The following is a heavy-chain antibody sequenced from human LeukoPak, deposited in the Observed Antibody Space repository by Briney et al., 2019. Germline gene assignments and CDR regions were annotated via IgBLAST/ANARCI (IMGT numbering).Heavy chain of an antibody. V-gene: IGHV3-21*01. D-gene: IGHD5-18*01. J-gene: IGHJ4*02. CDR2: ISGSSSYV. Sequence: GGSLRLPCAASGFPFSSYFMNWVRQAPGKGLEWVSSISGSSSYVYDADSMKGRFTISRDNAKNSLYLQMNSLRAEDTAVYYCARRATTERGHSYGLDYWGQGTLVTVSS. CDR3: ARRATTERGHSYGLDY. CDR1: GFPFSSYF.